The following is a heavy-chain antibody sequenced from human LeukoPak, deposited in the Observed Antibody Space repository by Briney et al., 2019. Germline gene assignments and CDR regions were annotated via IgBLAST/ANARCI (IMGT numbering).Heavy chain of an antibody. CDR3: AKLGYCSTTSCYLLDY. V-gene: IGHV3-23*01. Sequence: PGGSLRLSCAASGFTFSSYGMSWVRQAPGKGLGWVSAISGSGGSTYYADSVKGRFTISRDNSKNTLYLQMNSLRAEDTAIYYCAKLGYCSTTSCYLLDYWGQGTLVTVSS. CDR2: ISGSGGST. CDR1: GFTFSSYG. D-gene: IGHD2-2*01. J-gene: IGHJ4*02.